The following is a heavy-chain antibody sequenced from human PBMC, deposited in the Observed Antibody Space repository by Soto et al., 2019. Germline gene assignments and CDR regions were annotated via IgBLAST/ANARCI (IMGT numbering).Heavy chain of an antibody. V-gene: IGHV3-33*01. CDR1: GFTFSSYG. J-gene: IGHJ2*01. CDR2: IWYDGSNK. Sequence: QVQLVESGGGVVQPGRSLRLSCAASGFTFSSYGMHWVRQAPGKGLERVAVIWYDGSNKYYADSVKGRFTISRDNSMNTVYLQMNSLRAEDRAVYYCERDPGKKRCWYTGWYFDLWGRGTLVTVSS. D-gene: IGHD6-13*01. CDR3: ERDPGKKRCWYTGWYFDL.